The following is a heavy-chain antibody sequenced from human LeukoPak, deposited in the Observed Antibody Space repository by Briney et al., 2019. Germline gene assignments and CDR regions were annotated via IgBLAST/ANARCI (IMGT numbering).Heavy chain of an antibody. CDR3: ARGIGTSYDSSRDAFDI. Sequence: SQTLSLTCTVPAGSINGGDYYWSWIRQPAGKGLEWIGRIYSPGTNYNYNPSLKSRVTISLDASKTQFSLKLTSVTAADTAVYYCARGIGTSYDSSRDAFDIWGQGTMVTVSS. J-gene: IGHJ3*02. D-gene: IGHD3-22*01. V-gene: IGHV4-61*02. CDR2: IYSPGTN. CDR1: AGSINGGDYY.